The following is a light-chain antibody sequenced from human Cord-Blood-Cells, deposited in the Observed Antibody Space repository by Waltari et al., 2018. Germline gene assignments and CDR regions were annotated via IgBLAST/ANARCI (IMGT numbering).Light chain of an antibody. CDR1: SSDVGGYNY. V-gene: IGLV2-11*01. J-gene: IGLJ3*02. CDR2: DVS. Sequence: QSALTQPRSVSGSPGQSVTISCTGTSSDVGGYNYVPWYQQHPGKAPKLMIYDVSKRPSGLPDPFSGSKSGNTASLTISWLQAEDEADYYGCSYAGSYTLVFGGGTKLTVL. CDR3: CSYAGSYTLV.